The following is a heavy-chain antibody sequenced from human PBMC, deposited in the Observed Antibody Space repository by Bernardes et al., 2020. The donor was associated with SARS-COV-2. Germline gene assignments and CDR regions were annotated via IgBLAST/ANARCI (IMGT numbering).Heavy chain of an antibody. CDR2: IDYSGDSA. CDR1: GFTFTIYA. V-gene: IGHV3-23*01. D-gene: IGHD4-4*01. J-gene: IGHJ4*02. Sequence: GGSLRLSRSASGFTFTIYAMTWVRQAPGKGLEWVSVIDYSGDSAYYADSVKGRFTISRDNSKNTLYLHMSSLRAEDTAVYYCARAPYSNYLNNDFWGQGTLVTVSS. CDR3: ARAPYSNYLNNDF.